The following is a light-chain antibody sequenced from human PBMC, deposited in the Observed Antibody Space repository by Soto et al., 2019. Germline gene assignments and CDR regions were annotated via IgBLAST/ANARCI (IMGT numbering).Light chain of an antibody. Sequence: DIQMTQSPSTLSASVGDRVTITCRASESISSGLAWYQQKPGKAPNLLIYKASTLESGVPSRFSGSGSGTEFTLTISSLQPDDFATYYCQHYNSYSEAFGQGTKVDIK. CDR3: QHYNSYSEA. CDR2: KAS. CDR1: ESISSG. J-gene: IGKJ1*01. V-gene: IGKV1-5*03.